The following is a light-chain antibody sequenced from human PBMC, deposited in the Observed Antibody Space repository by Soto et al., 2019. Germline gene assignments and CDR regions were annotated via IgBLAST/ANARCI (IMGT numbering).Light chain of an antibody. V-gene: IGKV3-11*01. CDR2: DIY. J-gene: IGKJ2*01. CDR3: QQRTWPRFT. Sequence: EIVLTQSPATLSLSPGARATLSCRASQSASRHLAWYQQRPGQAPRLLTYDIYYRYSGIPGRFSGSGSGTDFTLTISSLEPEDSAVSFGQQRTWPRFTFGQGTKLES. CDR1: QSASRH.